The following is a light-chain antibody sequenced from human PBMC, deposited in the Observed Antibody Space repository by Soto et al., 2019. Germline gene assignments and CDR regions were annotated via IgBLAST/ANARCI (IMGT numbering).Light chain of an antibody. CDR1: QSISSY. CDR2: DAS. Sequence: EIVLPQSQAPVALSPVEHAPVSSTASQSISSYLGWYQQSPGQAPRLLIYDASNRATGIPAKCSGSGSGTDFTLTISSLEPEDFAVYYCQQHSTLPLTFGGGTKVDI. V-gene: IGKV3-11*01. CDR3: QQHSTLPLT. J-gene: IGKJ4*01.